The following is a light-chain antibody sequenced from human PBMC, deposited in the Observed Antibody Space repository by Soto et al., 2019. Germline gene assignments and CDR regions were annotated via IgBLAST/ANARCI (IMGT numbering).Light chain of an antibody. CDR1: SSDVGAYIY. CDR2: EVS. V-gene: IGLV2-14*01. CDR3: TSYTSSSTYV. Sequence: QSALTQPASVSGSPGQSITISCTGTSSDVGAYIYVSWYQQHPGKAPKFLIYEVSKRPSGVSDRFSGSKSGNTASLTISGLQAEDEAGYYCTSYTSSSTYVFGTGTKVTVL. J-gene: IGLJ1*01.